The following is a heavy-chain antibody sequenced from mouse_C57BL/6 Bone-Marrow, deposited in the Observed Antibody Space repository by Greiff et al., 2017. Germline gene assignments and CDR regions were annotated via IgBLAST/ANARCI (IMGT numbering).Heavy chain of an antibody. CDR3: ARYYYSTAGFAY. J-gene: IGHJ3*01. D-gene: IGHD2-5*01. V-gene: IGHV1-75*01. Sequence: VKLMESGPELVKPGASVKISCKASGYTFTDYYINWVKQRPGQGLEWIGWIFPGSGSTYYNEKFKGKATLTVDKSSSTAYMLLSSLTSEDSAVYFCARYYYSTAGFAYWGQGTLVTVSA. CDR1: GYTFTDYY. CDR2: IFPGSGST.